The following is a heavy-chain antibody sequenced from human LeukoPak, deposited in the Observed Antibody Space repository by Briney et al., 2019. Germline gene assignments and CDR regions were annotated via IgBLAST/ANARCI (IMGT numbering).Heavy chain of an antibody. J-gene: IGHJ4*02. V-gene: IGHV3-33*01. D-gene: IGHD1-26*01. Sequence: PGRSLRLSCAASGFTFSSYGMHWVRQAPGKGLEWVAVIWYDGSNKYYADSVKGRFTISRDSSKNTLYLQMNSLRAEDTAVYYCARAPTSYYYFDYWGQGTLVTVSS. CDR2: IWYDGSNK. CDR3: ARAPTSYYYFDY. CDR1: GFTFSSYG.